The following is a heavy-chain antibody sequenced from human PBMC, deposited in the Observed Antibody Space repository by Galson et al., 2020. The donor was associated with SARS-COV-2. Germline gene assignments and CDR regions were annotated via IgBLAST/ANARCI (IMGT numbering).Heavy chain of an antibody. CDR1: GFTFSSYG. CDR2: IWYDGSNK. D-gene: IGHD2-15*01. J-gene: IGHJ3*02. V-gene: IGHV3-33*06. CDR3: AKDSSLDGYCSVGSCYFGSNAFDI. Sequence: QLGESLKISCAASGFTFSSYGMHWVRQAPGKGLEWVAAIWYDGSNKYYADSVKGRFTISRDNSKNTLYLQMNSLRAEDTAVYYCAKDSSLDGYCSVGSCYFGSNAFDIWGQGTMVTVSS.